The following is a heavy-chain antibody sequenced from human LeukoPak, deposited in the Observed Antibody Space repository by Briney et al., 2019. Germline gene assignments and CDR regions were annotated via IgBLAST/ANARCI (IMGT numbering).Heavy chain of an antibody. CDR3: AREYRGSRRSDAFDI. CDR2: LYSGGNT. CDR1: ELTVSDNY. J-gene: IGHJ3*02. Sequence: GGSLRLSCAASELTVSDNYMSWVRQAPGKGLEWVSILYSGGNTYYTDSVKGRFTISRDNSKNTLYLQMNSLRAEDTAVYYCAREYRGSRRSDAFDIWRQGTMVTVSS. D-gene: IGHD3-10*01. V-gene: IGHV3-53*01.